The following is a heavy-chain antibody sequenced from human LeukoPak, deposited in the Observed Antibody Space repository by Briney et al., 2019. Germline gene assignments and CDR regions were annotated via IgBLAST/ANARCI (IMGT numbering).Heavy chain of an antibody. CDR2: ISSISSTI. CDR1: GFTFSTYG. Sequence: GGSLRLSCAASGFTFSTYGMNWVRQAPGKGLEWVSYISSISSTIYYADSVRGRFTISRDNAKNSLYLQMNSLRDEDTAVYYCAREKYVGMDVWGQGTTVTVSS. J-gene: IGHJ6*02. D-gene: IGHD2-8*01. CDR3: AREKYVGMDV. V-gene: IGHV3-48*02.